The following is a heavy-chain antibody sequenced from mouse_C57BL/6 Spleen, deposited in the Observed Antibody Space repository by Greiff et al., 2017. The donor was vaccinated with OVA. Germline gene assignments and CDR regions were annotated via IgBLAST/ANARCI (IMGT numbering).Heavy chain of an antibody. J-gene: IGHJ3*01. Sequence: VKLQQPGAELVKPGASVKLSCKASGYTFTSYWMQWVKQRPGQGLEWIGEIDPSDSYTNYNQKFKGKATLTVDTSSSTAYMQLSSLTSEDSAVYYCARRRIYDGYFAYWGQGTLVTVSA. D-gene: IGHD2-3*01. CDR3: ARRRIYDGYFAY. CDR1: GYTFTSYW. CDR2: IDPSDSYT. V-gene: IGHV1-50*01.